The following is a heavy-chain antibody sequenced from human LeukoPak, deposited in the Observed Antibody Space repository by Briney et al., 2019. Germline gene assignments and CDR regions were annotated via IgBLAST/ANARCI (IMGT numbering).Heavy chain of an antibody. J-gene: IGHJ3*02. CDR2: IYHSGST. Sequence: ETLSLTCTVSGGSISSYYWSWIRQPPGKGLEWIGYIYHSGSTYYNPSLKSRVTISVDRSKDQFSLKLSSVTAADTAVYYCASYGLSDDAFDIWGQGTMVTVSS. CDR1: GGSISSYY. CDR3: ASYGLSDDAFDI. D-gene: IGHD3-16*01. V-gene: IGHV4-59*12.